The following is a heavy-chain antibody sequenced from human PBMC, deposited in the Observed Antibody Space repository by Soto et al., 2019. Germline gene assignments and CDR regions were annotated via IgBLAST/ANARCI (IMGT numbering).Heavy chain of an antibody. V-gene: IGHV4-31*03. D-gene: IGHD2-21*01. CDR2: IYYSGST. CDR3: TRVVLH. J-gene: IGHJ4*02. Sequence: QVQLQEAGPGLVKPSQTLSLTCTVSGGSISSGGYYWSWIRQHPGKGLEWIGSIYYSGSTYYNPSLKSRFTISVDTSKNLSPLKLSSATASDPAMYYCTRVVLHWGQGTLVTVSS. CDR1: GGSISSGGYY.